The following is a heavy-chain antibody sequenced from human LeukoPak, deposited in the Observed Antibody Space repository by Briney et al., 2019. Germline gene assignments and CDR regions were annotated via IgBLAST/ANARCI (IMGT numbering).Heavy chain of an antibody. D-gene: IGHD3-16*02. CDR2: INADNGNT. V-gene: IGHV1-3*01. CDR1: GYTFTNYY. J-gene: IGHJ4*02. CDR3: ARGRPGLYDYVWGNYHYEYYFDY. Sequence: ASVKVSCKASGYTFTNYYMYWVRQTPGQRLEWMGWINADNGNTTYSQNFQGRVLITRDTSASTAYMELSSLRSEDTAVYYCARGRPGLYDYVWGNYHYEYYFDYWGQGTLVTVSS.